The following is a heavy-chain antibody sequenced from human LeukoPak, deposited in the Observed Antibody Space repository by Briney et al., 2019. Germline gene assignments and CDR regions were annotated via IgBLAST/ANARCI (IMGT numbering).Heavy chain of an antibody. Sequence: GGSLRLSSAASGFTFSSYSMNWVRQAPGKGLEWVSAISGSGGSTYYADSVKGRFTISRDNSKNTLYLQMNSLRAEDTAVYYCAKDQAVRGVTYFDYWGQGTLVTVSS. J-gene: IGHJ4*02. V-gene: IGHV3-23*01. CDR1: GFTFSSYS. CDR2: ISGSGGST. D-gene: IGHD3-10*02. CDR3: AKDQAVRGVTYFDY.